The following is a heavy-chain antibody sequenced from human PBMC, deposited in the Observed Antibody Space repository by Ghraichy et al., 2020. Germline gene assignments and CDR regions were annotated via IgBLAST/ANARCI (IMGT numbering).Heavy chain of an antibody. CDR2: ISGSGGST. CDR1: GFTFSNYV. J-gene: IGHJ4*02. V-gene: IGHV3-23*01. CDR3: AKLPWAHDSYFSGNY. Sequence: GGSLRLSCAASGFTFSNYVMSWVRQAPGKGLEWVSAISGSGGSTYYADSVKGRFTISRDISKNTLYLQMNSLRAEETAVYYCAKLPWAHDSYFSGNYWGQGTLVTVSS. D-gene: IGHD2-21*02.